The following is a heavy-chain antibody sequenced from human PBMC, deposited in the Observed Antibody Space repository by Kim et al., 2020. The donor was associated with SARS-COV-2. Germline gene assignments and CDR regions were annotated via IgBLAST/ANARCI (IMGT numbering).Heavy chain of an antibody. D-gene: IGHD6-19*01. V-gene: IGHV3-21*01. CDR1: GFTFSSYT. CDR2: ITSSSRYI. CDR3: ARDAGYSSGVVFDY. Sequence: GGSLRLSCAASGFTFSSYTMNWVRQAPGKGLEWGSSITSSSRYIYYADSLKGRFTISRDNAKNSLYLQMNSLRDEDTAAYYCARDAGYSSGVVFDYWGQG. J-gene: IGHJ4*02.